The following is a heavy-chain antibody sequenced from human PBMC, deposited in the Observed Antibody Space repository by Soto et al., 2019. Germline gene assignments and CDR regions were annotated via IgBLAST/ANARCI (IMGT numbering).Heavy chain of an antibody. CDR1: GLSLSTTGVG. CDR3: VQSRCGGDCLQSYSSHSYYGLDV. V-gene: IGHV2-5*02. Sequence: QITLKESGPTLVKPTQTLTLTCTFSGLSLSTTGVGVGWIRQPPGKALEWLALIYWDDDKRYSPSGKSRLTITKDTSKNPVVLTMTNMDPVDTSTYYCVQSRCGGDCLQSYSSHSYYGLDVWGQGTTVTVSS. J-gene: IGHJ6*02. D-gene: IGHD2-21*02. CDR2: IYWDDDK.